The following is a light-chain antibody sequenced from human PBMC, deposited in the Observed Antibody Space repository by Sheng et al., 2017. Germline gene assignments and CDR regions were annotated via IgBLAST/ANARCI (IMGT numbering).Light chain of an antibody. CDR1: QDIRKS. CDR3: QQSDSFPLT. V-gene: IGKV1-33*01. Sequence: DIQMTQSPSSLSASVGDRVTITCQASQDIRKSLNWYQHKPGKAPKLLVDQASNLETGVPSRFSGSGSGTDFSFTINALQPEDIATYYCQQSDSFPLTFGGGTKVEIK. CDR2: QAS. J-gene: IGKJ4*01.